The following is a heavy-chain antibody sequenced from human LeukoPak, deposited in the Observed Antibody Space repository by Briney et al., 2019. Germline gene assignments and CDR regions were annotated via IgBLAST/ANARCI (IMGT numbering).Heavy chain of an antibody. Sequence: PRGSLRLSCAASGFTFSSYSMNWVRQAPGKGLEWVSSISSSSAYIYYADSGKGRFTISRDNAKNSLYLQMNSLRAEDTAVYYCARRSIAVAGPFDYWGQGTLVTVSS. D-gene: IGHD6-19*01. CDR3: ARRSIAVAGPFDY. V-gene: IGHV3-21*01. J-gene: IGHJ4*02. CDR2: ISSSSAYI. CDR1: GFTFSSYS.